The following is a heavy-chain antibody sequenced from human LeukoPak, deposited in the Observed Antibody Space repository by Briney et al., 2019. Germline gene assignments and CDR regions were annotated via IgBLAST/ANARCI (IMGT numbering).Heavy chain of an antibody. J-gene: IGHJ4*02. D-gene: IGHD4/OR15-4a*01. Sequence: SETLSLTCTVSGGSISSSSYYWGWIRQPPGKGLEWIGSIYYSGSTYYNPSLKSRVTISVDTSKNQFSLKLSSVTAADTAVYYCARGRAHLDYWGQGTLVTVSS. CDR1: GGSISSSSYY. CDR2: IYYSGST. CDR3: ARGRAHLDY. V-gene: IGHV4-39*07.